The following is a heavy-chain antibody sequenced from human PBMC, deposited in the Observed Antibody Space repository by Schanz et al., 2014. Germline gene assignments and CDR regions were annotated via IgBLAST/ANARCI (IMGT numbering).Heavy chain of an antibody. D-gene: IGHD1-26*01. CDR1: GFTVNTNY. CDR3: ARDGAGRAPDAFDI. CDR2: ISSSSIYT. Sequence: VQLVESGGGLIQPGGSLRLSCAVSGFTVNTNYMSWVRQAPGKGLEWVSYISSSSIYTNYADSVKGRFTISRDNAKNSLYLQMNSLRAEDTAVYYCARDGAGRAPDAFDIWGQGTMVTVSS. J-gene: IGHJ3*02. V-gene: IGHV3-11*06.